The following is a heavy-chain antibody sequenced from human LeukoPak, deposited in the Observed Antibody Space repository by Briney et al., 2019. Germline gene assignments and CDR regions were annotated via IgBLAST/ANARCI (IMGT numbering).Heavy chain of an antibody. D-gene: IGHD3-22*01. J-gene: IGHJ4*02. CDR1: GDSVSSNSAA. CDR3: ARERLQLNYYDSSGYYSPFDY. V-gene: IGHV6-1*01. CDR2: TYYRSKWYN. Sequence: SQTLSLTCAISGDSVSSNSAAWNWIRQSPSRGLEWLGRTYYRSKWYNDYAVSVKSRITINPDTSKNQFSLQLNSVTPEDTAVYYCARERLQLNYYDSSGYYSPFDYWGQGTLVTVST.